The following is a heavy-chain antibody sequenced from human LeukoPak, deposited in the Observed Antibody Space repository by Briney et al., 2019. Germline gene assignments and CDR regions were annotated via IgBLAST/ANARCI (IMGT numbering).Heavy chain of an antibody. J-gene: IGHJ4*02. CDR3: ARAPERIAVAGTYFDY. D-gene: IGHD6-19*01. CDR2: INSDGSST. V-gene: IGHV3-74*01. Sequence: GGSLRLSCAASGFTFSSYWMHWVRQAPGKGLAWVSRINSDGSSTSYADSVKGRFTISRDNAKNTLYLQMNSLRAEDTAVYYCARAPERIAVAGTYFDYWGQGTLVTVSS. CDR1: GFTFSSYW.